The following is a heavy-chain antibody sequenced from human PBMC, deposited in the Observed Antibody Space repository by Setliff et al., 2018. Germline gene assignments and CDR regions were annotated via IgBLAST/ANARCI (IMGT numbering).Heavy chain of an antibody. Sequence: ASVKVSRKASGYTSTTNALHWLRQAPGQSLEWMGWITAGNGDTKYSQKFQDRITITRDTSASTLYMELSSLRSEDAALYSCAASVGGTPFYYGLDVWGQGTTVTVSS. D-gene: IGHD1-7*01. CDR3: AASVGGTPFYYGLDV. J-gene: IGHJ6*02. CDR2: ITAGNGDT. CDR1: GYTSTTNA. V-gene: IGHV1-3*01.